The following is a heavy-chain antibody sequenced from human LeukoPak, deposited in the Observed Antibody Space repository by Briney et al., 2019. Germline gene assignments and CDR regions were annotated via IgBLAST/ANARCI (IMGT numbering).Heavy chain of an antibody. Sequence: GGSLRLTCAASGFTFSSYWMHWVRQAPGKGLVWVSRINIDGSTSNYADSVKGRFTISRDNAKNAVYLQMNSLRVEDTAVYYCARASALATPPFAYWGQGTLVTVSS. V-gene: IGHV3-74*01. CDR1: GFTFSSYW. D-gene: IGHD5-24*01. CDR2: INIDGSTS. J-gene: IGHJ4*02. CDR3: ARASALATPPFAY.